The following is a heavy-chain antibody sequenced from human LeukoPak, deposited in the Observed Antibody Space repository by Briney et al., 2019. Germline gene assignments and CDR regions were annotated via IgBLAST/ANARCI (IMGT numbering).Heavy chain of an antibody. CDR1: GGTFSSYA. J-gene: IGHJ4*02. V-gene: IGHV1-18*01. CDR3: ARGERLDPLDY. D-gene: IGHD1-1*01. CDR2: ISAYNGNT. Sequence: ASVTVSCKASGGTFSSYAISWVRQAPGQGLEWMGWISAYNGNTNYAQKLQGRVTMTTDTSTSTAYMELRSLRSDDTAVYYCARGERLDPLDYWGQGTLVTVSS.